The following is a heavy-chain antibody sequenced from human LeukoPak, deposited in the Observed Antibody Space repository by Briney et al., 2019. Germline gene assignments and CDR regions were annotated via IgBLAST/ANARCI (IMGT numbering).Heavy chain of an antibody. V-gene: IGHV3-30*18. CDR2: ISYDGSNK. D-gene: IGHD6-13*01. Sequence: GGSLRLSCAASGFSFRSYGMHWVRQAPGKGLEWVAIISYDGSNKYYADSVKGRFTISRDNSKNTLYLQMNSLRAEDTAVYYCAKEEYISSWYPSDYWGQGTLVTVSS. CDR3: AKEEYISSWYPSDY. J-gene: IGHJ4*02. CDR1: GFSFRSYG.